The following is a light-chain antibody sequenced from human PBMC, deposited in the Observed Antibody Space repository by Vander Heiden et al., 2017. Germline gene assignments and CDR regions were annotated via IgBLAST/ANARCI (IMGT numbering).Light chain of an antibody. CDR2: AAS. V-gene: IGKV1-27*01. Sequence: DIQMSQSPSSLSASVGDRVTITCRASQGISNYLAWYQQKPGKVPKLLIYAASTFLLGVPSRFSGSGSGRDFTLTISILKPQDVPTYSCQMDNSAPFTFGHGTEVDIK. J-gene: IGKJ3*01. CDR3: QMDNSAPFT. CDR1: QGISNY.